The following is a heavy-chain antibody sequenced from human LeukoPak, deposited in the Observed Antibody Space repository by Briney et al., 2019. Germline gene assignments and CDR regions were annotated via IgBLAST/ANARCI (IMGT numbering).Heavy chain of an antibody. Sequence: GGSLRLSCAASGFTFSSYWMTWVRQAPGKGLEWVANIKPDGSEKYYVDSVKGRFTISRDNAKNSLYLQMNSLRAEDTAVYYCAELGITMIGGVWGKGTTVTISS. D-gene: IGHD3-10*02. CDR2: IKPDGSEK. V-gene: IGHV3-7*01. J-gene: IGHJ6*04. CDR1: GFTFSSYW. CDR3: AELGITMIGGV.